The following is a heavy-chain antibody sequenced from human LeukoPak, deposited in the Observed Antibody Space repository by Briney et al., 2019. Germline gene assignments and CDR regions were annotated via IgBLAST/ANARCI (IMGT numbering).Heavy chain of an antibody. V-gene: IGHV1-8*03. Sequence: ASVKVSCKASGYTFTSYDINWVRQATGQGLEWMGWMNPNSGNTGYAQKFQGRVTITRNTSISTAYMELSSLRSEDTAVYYCARGGDYYDGSGYPLGYWGQGTLVTVSS. CDR1: GYTFTSYD. D-gene: IGHD3-22*01. CDR3: ARGGDYYDGSGYPLGY. CDR2: MNPNSGNT. J-gene: IGHJ4*02.